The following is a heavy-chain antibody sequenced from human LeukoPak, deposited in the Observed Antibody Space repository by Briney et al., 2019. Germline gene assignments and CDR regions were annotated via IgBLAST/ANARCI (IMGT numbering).Heavy chain of an antibody. Sequence: GASVKVSCKASGYTFTGYYMHWVRQAPGQGLEWMGWINPNSGGTNYAQKFQGRVTMTRDTSISTAYMELSRLRSDDTAVYYCARDQRYFDLNWSDPWGQGTLVTVSS. CDR1: GYTFTGYY. CDR3: ARDQRYFDLNWSDP. V-gene: IGHV1-2*02. D-gene: IGHD3-9*01. CDR2: INPNSGGT. J-gene: IGHJ5*02.